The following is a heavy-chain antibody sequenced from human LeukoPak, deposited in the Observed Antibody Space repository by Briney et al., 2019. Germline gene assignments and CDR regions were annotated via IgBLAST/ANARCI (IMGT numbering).Heavy chain of an antibody. D-gene: IGHD3-10*01. CDR1: GFTFSNYD. J-gene: IGHJ4*02. Sequence: GGSLRLSCAASGFTFSNYDMSWVRQAPGKGLEWVAVISYDGSNKCYADSVKGRFTISRDNSKNTLYLQMNSLRAEDTAVYYCARERRRTPSTYGSGSYSLPYWGQGTLVTVSS. CDR2: ISYDGSNK. CDR3: ARERRRTPSTYGSGSYSLPY. V-gene: IGHV3-30*03.